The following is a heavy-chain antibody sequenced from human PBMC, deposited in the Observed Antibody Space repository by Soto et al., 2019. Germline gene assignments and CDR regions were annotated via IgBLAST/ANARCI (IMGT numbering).Heavy chain of an antibody. CDR1: GFTFSDYY. CDR3: ARIPRDCSSTSCYPIHFDY. Sequence: PGGSLRLSCAASGFTFSDYYMSWIRQAPGKGLEWVSYISSSSSYTNYADSVKGRFTISRDNAKNSLYLQMNSLRAEDTAVYYCARIPRDCSSTSCYPIHFDYWGQGTLVTVSS. D-gene: IGHD2-2*01. J-gene: IGHJ4*02. CDR2: ISSSSSYT. V-gene: IGHV3-11*06.